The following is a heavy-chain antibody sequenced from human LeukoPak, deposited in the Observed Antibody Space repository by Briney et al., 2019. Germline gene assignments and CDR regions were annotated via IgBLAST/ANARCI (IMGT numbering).Heavy chain of an antibody. V-gene: IGHV3-49*04. CDR1: GFTFGDYA. Sequence: GGSLRLSCTASGFTFGDYAMSWVRQAPGKGLEWVGFIRGKAYGGTTEYAASVKGRFTISRDDSKSIAYLQMNSLKTEDTAVYYCTRDNIRRGYSYGSTGYWGQGTLVTVSS. J-gene: IGHJ4*02. CDR3: TRDNIRRGYSYGSTGY. D-gene: IGHD5-18*01. CDR2: IRGKAYGGTT.